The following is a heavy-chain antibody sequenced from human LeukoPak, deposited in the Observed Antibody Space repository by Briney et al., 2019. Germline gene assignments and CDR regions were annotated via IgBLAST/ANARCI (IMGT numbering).Heavy chain of an antibody. Sequence: GGSLRLSCAASGFTFSSYWMSWVRQAPGKGLEWVANIKQDGSEKYYVDSVKGRFTISRDNAKNSLYLQMNSLRAEDTAVYYCARDRYSGSYSKLAYFDYWGQGTLVTVSS. CDR1: GFTFSSYW. V-gene: IGHV3-7*01. CDR2: IKQDGSEK. D-gene: IGHD1-26*01. J-gene: IGHJ4*02. CDR3: ARDRYSGSYSKLAYFDY.